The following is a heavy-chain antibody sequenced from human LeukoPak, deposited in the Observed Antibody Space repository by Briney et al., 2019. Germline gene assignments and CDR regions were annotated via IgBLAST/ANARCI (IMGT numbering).Heavy chain of an antibody. J-gene: IGHJ5*02. V-gene: IGHV3-74*01. CDR2: INSDGSST. Sequence: GGSQRLACAASGFTFSSHWMHWVRQAPGKGLVWVSRINSDGSSTSYADSVKGRFTISRDNAKNTLYFQMNSLRAEDTAVYYCARVKLASPTACFDPCCQGTLVTVSS. CDR1: GFTFSSHW. CDR3: ARVKLASPTACFDP. D-gene: IGHD6-13*01.